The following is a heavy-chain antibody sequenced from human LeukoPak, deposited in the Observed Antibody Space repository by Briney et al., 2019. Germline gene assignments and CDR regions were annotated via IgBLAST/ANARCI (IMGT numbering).Heavy chain of an antibody. CDR3: AKENIVVVPAAMRAGDLDY. D-gene: IGHD2-2*01. J-gene: IGHJ4*02. CDR2: ISYDGSNK. CDR1: GFTFSSYG. V-gene: IGHV3-30*18. Sequence: GGSLRLSCAASGFTFSSYGMHWVRQAPGKGLEWVAVISYDGSNKYYADSVKGRFTISRDNSKNTLYLQMNSLRAEDTAVYYCAKENIVVVPAAMRAGDLDYWGQGTLATVSS.